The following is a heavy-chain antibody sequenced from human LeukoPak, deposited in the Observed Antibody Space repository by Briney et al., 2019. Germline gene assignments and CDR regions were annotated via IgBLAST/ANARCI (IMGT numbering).Heavy chain of an antibody. CDR3: ARSNCSSTSCYGYYYYGMDV. CDR1: GYSISSGYY. Sequence: SETLSLTCTVSGYSISSGYYWGWIRQPPGKGVEGIGSIYHSGSTHYNPSLKSRVPISVDTSKNQFSLKLSSVTAADTAVYYCARSNCSSTSCYGYYYYGMDVWGQGTTVTVSS. V-gene: IGHV4-38-2*02. J-gene: IGHJ6*02. CDR2: IYHSGST. D-gene: IGHD2-2*01.